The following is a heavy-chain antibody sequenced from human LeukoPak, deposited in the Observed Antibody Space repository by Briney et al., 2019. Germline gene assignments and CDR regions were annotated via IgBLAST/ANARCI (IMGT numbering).Heavy chain of an antibody. D-gene: IGHD1-26*01. CDR1: GFTFSSYW. CDR3: ARDWDDYYYYYMDV. Sequence: PGGSLRLSCAASGFTFSSYWMSWVRQAPGKGLEWVANIKQDGSEKYYVDSVKGRLTISRDNAKNSLYLQMNSLRAEDTAVYYCARDWDDYYYYYMDVWGKGTTVTVSS. CDR2: IKQDGSEK. V-gene: IGHV3-7*01. J-gene: IGHJ6*03.